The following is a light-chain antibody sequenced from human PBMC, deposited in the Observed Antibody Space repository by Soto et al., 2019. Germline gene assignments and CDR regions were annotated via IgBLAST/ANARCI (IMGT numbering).Light chain of an antibody. J-gene: IGKJ2*01. CDR2: SAS. CDR3: HQSFRAPRT. V-gene: IGKV1-39*01. Sequence: DIQMSQSPSSLSASVGDSVTITCRASETNLHYLNSYQKQPGEAPKLLLFSASSLYSGFPSRFRGSGSGTHFTPSISSLQPEDFAAYFCHQSFRAPRTFGQGTKLQAK. CDR1: ETNLHY.